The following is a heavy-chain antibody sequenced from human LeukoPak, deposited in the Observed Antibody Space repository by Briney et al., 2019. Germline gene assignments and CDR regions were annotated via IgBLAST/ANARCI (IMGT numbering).Heavy chain of an antibody. V-gene: IGHV4-38-2*02. Sequence: SETLSLTCAVSGYSISSGYYWGWIRQPPGKGLEWIGSIYHSGSTYYNPSLKSRVTMSVDTSKNQFSLKLSSVTAADTAVYYCAREGTVAGTGNYYYGMDVWGQGTTVTVSS. D-gene: IGHD6-19*01. CDR1: GYSISSGYY. CDR2: IYHSGST. J-gene: IGHJ6*02. CDR3: AREGTVAGTGNYYYGMDV.